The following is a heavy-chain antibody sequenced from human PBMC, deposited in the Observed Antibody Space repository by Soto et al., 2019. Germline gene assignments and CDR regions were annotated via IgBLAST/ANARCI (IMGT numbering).Heavy chain of an antibody. CDR1: GYTFTRSG. V-gene: IGHV1-18*01. D-gene: IGHD3-16*01. CDR2: ISTYNGDT. J-gene: IGHJ6*02. CDR3: PTEGVSGMDV. Sequence: ASVKVSCKASGYTFTRSGISWVRQAPGQGLEWMGWISTYNGDTNYAQTFQGRVTMTTDTSTSTVYMELSSLRSEDTAVYYCPTEGVSGMDVPGQGTTVTLPS.